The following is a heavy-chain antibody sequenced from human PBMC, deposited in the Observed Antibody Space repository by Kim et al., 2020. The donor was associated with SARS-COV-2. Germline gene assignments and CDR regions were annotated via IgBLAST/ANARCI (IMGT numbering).Heavy chain of an antibody. Sequence: SETLSLTCTVSGGSISSYYWSWIRQPAGKGLEWIGRIYTSGSTNYNPSLKSRVTMSVDTSKNQFSLKLSSVTAADTAVYYCARAGGSGSPLASNNWFDPWGQGTLVTVSS. D-gene: IGHD3-10*01. J-gene: IGHJ5*02. CDR1: GGSISSYY. V-gene: IGHV4-4*07. CDR3: ARAGGSGSPLASNNWFDP. CDR2: IYTSGST.